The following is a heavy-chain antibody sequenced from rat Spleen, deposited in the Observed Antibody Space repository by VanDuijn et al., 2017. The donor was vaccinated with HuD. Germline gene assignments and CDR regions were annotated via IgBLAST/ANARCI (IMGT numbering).Heavy chain of an antibody. V-gene: IGHV5-22*01. CDR2: ISYGGGNT. CDR1: GFTFSDYY. CDR3: ERHGEQVFDY. D-gene: IGHD1-10*01. Sequence: EVQLVESGGGLVQPGRSLKISCAASGFTFSDYYMAWVRQAPKKGLEWVASISYGGGNTYYGDSAKGRFTISRDDAKNTLYLQMDSLRSEDTATYYCERHGEQVFDYWGQGVMVTVSS. J-gene: IGHJ2*01.